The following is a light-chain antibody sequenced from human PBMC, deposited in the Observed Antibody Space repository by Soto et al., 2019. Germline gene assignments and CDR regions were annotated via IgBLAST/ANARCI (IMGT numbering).Light chain of an antibody. CDR1: QSVSASY. CDR3: HQYGASSGT. CDR2: GAS. J-gene: IGKJ2*01. V-gene: IGKV3-20*01. Sequence: EIVLTQSPGTLSLSPGERATLSCRASQSVSASYLAWYQQKPGQAPRLLIYGASTRATGIPDRFSGSGSGTDFTLTIISLEPEDFAVYYCHQYGASSGTFGQGTNLEIK.